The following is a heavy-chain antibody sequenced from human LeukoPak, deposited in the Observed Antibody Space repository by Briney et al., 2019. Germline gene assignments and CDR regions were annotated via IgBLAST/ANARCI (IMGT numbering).Heavy chain of an antibody. CDR2: IYSGGST. J-gene: IGHJ3*02. CDR3: AREAELGYFDI. CDR1: GFTFDDYA. D-gene: IGHD2-15*01. Sequence: GGSLRLSCAASGFTFDDYAMHWVRQAPGKGLEWVSVIYSGGSTYYADSVKGRFTISRDNSKNTLYLQMNSLRAEDTAVYYCAREAELGYFDIWGQGTMVTVSS. V-gene: IGHV3-66*01.